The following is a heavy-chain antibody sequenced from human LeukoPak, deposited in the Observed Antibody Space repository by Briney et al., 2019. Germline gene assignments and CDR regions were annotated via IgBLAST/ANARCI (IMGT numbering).Heavy chain of an antibody. CDR1: GGSTSSSSYY. CDR3: ARGRGVKYNSDRIYSFDY. V-gene: IGHV4-39*07. Sequence: SETLSLTCTVSGGSTSSSSYYWSWIRQPPGKGLEWIGEINHSGSTNYNPSLKTRVTISIDTSNNQFSLKLSSVTAADTAVYYCARGRGVKYNSDRIYSFDYWGQGTLVTVSS. D-gene: IGHD1-1*01. J-gene: IGHJ4*02. CDR2: INHSGST.